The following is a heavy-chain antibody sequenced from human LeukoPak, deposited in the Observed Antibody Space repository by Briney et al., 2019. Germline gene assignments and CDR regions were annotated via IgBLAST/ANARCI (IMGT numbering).Heavy chain of an antibody. CDR2: TYYRYKWYN. Sequence: SQTLSLTCAISGDSVSSSTAMWNWIRQSPSRGLEWLGRTYYRYKWYNDYAVSAKSRININADTSENQFSLQLNSVTPEDTAVYYCAGGDLVFDSRGQGTQVTVSS. D-gene: IGHD6-6*01. CDR3: AGGDLVFDS. J-gene: IGHJ4*02. V-gene: IGHV6-1*01. CDR1: GDSVSSSTAM.